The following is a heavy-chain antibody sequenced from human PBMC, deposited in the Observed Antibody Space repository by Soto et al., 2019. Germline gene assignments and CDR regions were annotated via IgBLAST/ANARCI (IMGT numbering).Heavy chain of an antibody. CDR3: VRGGNPYHYATSGPGTFDK. J-gene: IGHJ4*02. CDR1: GDSVSSGDSY. D-gene: IGHD1-26*01. V-gene: IGHV4-30-4*01. CDR2: TSFSGYT. Sequence: QVQLQESGPGLVKPSQTLSLTCSVSGDSVSSGDSYWSWIRQPPGKALEWIGYTSFSGYTSYSPSLKSRGTLSVDMSKSQVSLRLTSVTAADTAVYYCVRGGNPYHYATSGPGTFDKWGQGTLVSVSS.